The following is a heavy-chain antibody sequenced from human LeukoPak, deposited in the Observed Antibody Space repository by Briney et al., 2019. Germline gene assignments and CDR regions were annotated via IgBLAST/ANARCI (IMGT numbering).Heavy chain of an antibody. CDR1: GFTFTNYG. J-gene: IGHJ4*02. V-gene: IGHV3-30*02. Sequence: GGSLRLSCAASGFTFTNYGIHWVRQAPGKGLAWVAFIRSDGSTDYYADSVKGRFTISRDNSKDTLYLQMNSLRGEDTAVYYCAKDLIGTWAPDYWGQGTLVTVSS. CDR2: IRSDGSTD. CDR3: AKDLIGTWAPDY. D-gene: IGHD1-1*01.